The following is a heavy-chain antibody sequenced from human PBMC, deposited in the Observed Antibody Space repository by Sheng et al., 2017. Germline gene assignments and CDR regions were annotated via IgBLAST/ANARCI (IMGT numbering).Heavy chain of an antibody. V-gene: IGHV4-39*07. J-gene: IGHJ3*02. CDR2: IYYSGST. D-gene: IGHD4-17*01. CDR3: ARGAAVTSLMITDAFDI. Sequence: QLQLQESGPGLVKPSETLSLTCTVSGGSISSSSYYWGWIRQPPGKGLEWIGSIYYSGSTYYNPSLKSRVTISVDTSKNQFSLKLSSVTAADTAVYYCARGAAVTSLMITDAFDIWGQGTMVTVSS. CDR1: GGSISSSSYY.